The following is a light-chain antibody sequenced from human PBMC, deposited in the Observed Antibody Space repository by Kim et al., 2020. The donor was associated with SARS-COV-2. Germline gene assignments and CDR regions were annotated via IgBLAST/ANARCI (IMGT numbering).Light chain of an antibody. J-gene: IGLJ3*02. Sequence: SSELPQDPTVSVALGQTVMITCQGDSLTIYYASWYQQKPGQAPVLVIYGKNYRPSGIPDRFSGSSSGNTASLTISGAQAGDEADYYCKSRDDNASSWVFGAGTQVTVL. CDR1: SLTIYY. V-gene: IGLV3-19*01. CDR2: GKN. CDR3: KSRDDNASSWV.